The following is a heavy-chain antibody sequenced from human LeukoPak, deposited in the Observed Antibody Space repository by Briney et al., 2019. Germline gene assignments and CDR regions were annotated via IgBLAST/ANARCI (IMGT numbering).Heavy chain of an antibody. CDR2: INHSGST. CDR1: GGSFSGYY. CDR3: ARGGYDGQNFDY. J-gene: IGHJ4*02. V-gene: IGHV4-34*01. Sequence: SETLSLTCAVYGGSFSGYYWSWIRQPPGKGLEWIGEINHSGSTNYNPSLESRVTMSVDTSKNQFSLKLSSVTAADTAVYYCARGGYDGQNFDYWGQGTLVTVSS. D-gene: IGHD5-12*01.